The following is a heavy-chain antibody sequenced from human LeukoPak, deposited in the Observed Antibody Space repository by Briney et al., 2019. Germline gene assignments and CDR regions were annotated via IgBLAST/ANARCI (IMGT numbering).Heavy chain of an antibody. J-gene: IGHJ6*03. Sequence: SETLSLTCAVYGGSFSGYYWSWIRQPPGKGLEGIGEINHSGSTNYNTSLKSRVTISVDTSKNQFSLKLSSVTAADTALYYCAGGVVAVTANDYYYYMDVWGKGTTVTVSS. CDR1: GGSFSGYY. D-gene: IGHD2-21*02. V-gene: IGHV4-34*01. CDR3: AGGVVAVTANDYYYYMDV. CDR2: INHSGST.